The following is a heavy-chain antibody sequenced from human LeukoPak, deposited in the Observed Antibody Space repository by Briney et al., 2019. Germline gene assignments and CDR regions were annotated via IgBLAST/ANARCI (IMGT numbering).Heavy chain of an antibody. CDR1: GDSITSGSYY. CDR3: ARGGSTLHSAGGHDIEFYYYYYMDV. J-gene: IGHJ6*03. D-gene: IGHD3-9*01. Sequence: PSETLSLTCTVSGDSITSGSYYWSWIRQPAGKGLEWIGRIFISGGTNYNPSLRSRVTMSLDTSKNQFSLKLYSVTAADTAVYYCARGGSTLHSAGGHDIEFYYYYYMDVWGKGTTVTISS. CDR2: IFISGGT. V-gene: IGHV4-61*02.